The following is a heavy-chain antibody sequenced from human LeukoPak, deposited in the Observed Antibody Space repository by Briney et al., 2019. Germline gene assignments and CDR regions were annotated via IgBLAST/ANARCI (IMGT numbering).Heavy chain of an antibody. D-gene: IGHD6-13*01. CDR2: ISYDGSNK. J-gene: IGHJ4*02. CDR1: GFTFSSYA. V-gene: IGHV3-30*04. CDR3: ARTRYSSSWEVNFDY. Sequence: GGSLRLSCAASGFTFSSYAMHWVRQAPGKGLEWVAVISYDGSNKYYADSVKGRFTISRDNSKNTLYLQMNSLRAEDTAVYYCARTRYSSSWEVNFDYWGQGTLVTVSS.